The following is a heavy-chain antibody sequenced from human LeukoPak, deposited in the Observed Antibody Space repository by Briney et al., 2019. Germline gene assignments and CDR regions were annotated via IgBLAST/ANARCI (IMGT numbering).Heavy chain of an antibody. CDR1: GGTFSSYA. D-gene: IGHD3-22*01. Sequence: SVRVSCKASGGTFSSYAISWVRQAPGQGLEWMGRIIPIFGTANYAQKFQGRVTITTDESTSTAYMELSSLRSEDTAVYYCAREKKYYYDSSGYFDDYWGQGTLVTVSS. V-gene: IGHV1-69*05. CDR3: AREKKYYYDSSGYFDDY. CDR2: IIPIFGTA. J-gene: IGHJ4*02.